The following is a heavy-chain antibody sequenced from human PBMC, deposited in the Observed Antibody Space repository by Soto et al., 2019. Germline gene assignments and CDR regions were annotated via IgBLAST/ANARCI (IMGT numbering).Heavy chain of an antibody. V-gene: IGHV3-33*01. D-gene: IGHD5-18*01. CDR3: ARGRYRYGYNYYYGMDV. J-gene: IGHJ6*02. Sequence: GGSLRLSCAASGFTFSSYGMHWVRQAPGKGLEWVAVIWYDGSNKYYADSVKGRFTISRDNSKNTLYLQMNSLRAEDTAVYYCARGRYRYGYNYYYGMDVWGQGNTVTVCS. CDR1: GFTFSSYG. CDR2: IWYDGSNK.